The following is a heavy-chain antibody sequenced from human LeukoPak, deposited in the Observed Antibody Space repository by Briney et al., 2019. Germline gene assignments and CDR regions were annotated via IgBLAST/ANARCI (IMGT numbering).Heavy chain of an antibody. CDR1: GFTFSNYW. V-gene: IGHV3-7*01. CDR3: ARGSDDYGGNSRDY. CDR2: IKQDGSEK. J-gene: IGHJ4*02. Sequence: GGSLRLSCAASGFTFSNYWMSWVRQAPGKGLEWVANIKQDGSEKYYVDSVKGRFTISRDNAKNSLYLQMNSLRAEDTAVYYCARGSDDYGGNSRDYWGQGTLVTVSS. D-gene: IGHD4-23*01.